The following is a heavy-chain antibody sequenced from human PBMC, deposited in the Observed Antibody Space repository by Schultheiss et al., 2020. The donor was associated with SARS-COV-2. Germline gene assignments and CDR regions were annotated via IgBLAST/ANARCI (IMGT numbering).Heavy chain of an antibody. J-gene: IGHJ6*03. CDR1: GFTFTSYS. CDR2: ITSGSTDI. CDR3: ARDGGYPPLWYYYYYMDV. Sequence: GGSLRLSCTTSGFTFTSYSMNWVRQAPGKGLEWISSITSGSTDIQYAASVKGRFTISRDNAKNSLYLQMNSLRAEDTAVYYCARDGGYPPLWYYYYYMDVWGKGTTVTVSS. V-gene: IGHV3-21*01. D-gene: IGHD5-12*01.